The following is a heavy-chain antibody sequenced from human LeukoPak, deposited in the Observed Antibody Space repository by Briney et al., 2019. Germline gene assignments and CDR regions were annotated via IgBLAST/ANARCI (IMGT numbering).Heavy chain of an antibody. J-gene: IGHJ4*02. CDR2: IWYDGSNK. V-gene: IGHV3-33*01. CDR1: GLTFSDYT. D-gene: IGHD1-26*01. CDR3: ATNSGSPGGF. Sequence: GGSLRLSCAASGLTFSDYTIHWVRQAPGKGLEWVAVIWYDGSNKYYADSVKGRFTISRDNSKNTLYLQMNSLRADDTAMYYCATNSGSPGGFWGQGILVTVSS.